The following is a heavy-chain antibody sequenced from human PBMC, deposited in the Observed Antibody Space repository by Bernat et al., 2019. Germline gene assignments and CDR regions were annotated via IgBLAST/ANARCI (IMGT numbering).Heavy chain of an antibody. V-gene: IGHV3-21*05. CDR2: ISSSSSYI. CDR1: GFTFSSYS. D-gene: IGHD4-17*01. J-gene: IGHJ4*02. Sequence: EVQLVESGGGLVKPGVSLRLSCAASGFTFSSYSMNWVRQAPGKGLEWVSYISSSSSYIYYADSVKGRFTISRDNAKNSLYLQMNSLRAEDTAVYYCAREGPYGDYDYWGQGTLVTVSS. CDR3: AREGPYGDYDY.